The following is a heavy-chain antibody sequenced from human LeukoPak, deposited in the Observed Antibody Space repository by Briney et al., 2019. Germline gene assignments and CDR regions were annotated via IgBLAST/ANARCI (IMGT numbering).Heavy chain of an antibody. Sequence: SETLSLTCAVYGGSFSGYYWSWIRQPPGKGLEWIGEINHSGSTSYNPSLKSRVTISVDTSKNQFSLKLSSVTAADTAVYYCARGPGGWLQYYFDYWGQGTLVTVSS. V-gene: IGHV4-34*01. D-gene: IGHD5-24*01. CDR3: ARGPGGWLQYYFDY. CDR2: INHSGST. CDR1: GGSFSGYY. J-gene: IGHJ4*02.